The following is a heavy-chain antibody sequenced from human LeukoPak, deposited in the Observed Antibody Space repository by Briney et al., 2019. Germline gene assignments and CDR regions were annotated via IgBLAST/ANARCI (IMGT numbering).Heavy chain of an antibody. V-gene: IGHV3-23*01. CDR3: AILPGYSSGWYEVNY. CDR2: ISGSGGST. Sequence: GGSLRLSCAASGFTFSSYAMSWDRQAPGKGLEWVSGISGSGGSTYYADSVKGRFTISRDNSRNTLYLQINSPRAEDTAVYYCAILPGYSSGWYEVNYWGQGTLVTVSS. D-gene: IGHD6-13*01. CDR1: GFTFSSYA. J-gene: IGHJ4*02.